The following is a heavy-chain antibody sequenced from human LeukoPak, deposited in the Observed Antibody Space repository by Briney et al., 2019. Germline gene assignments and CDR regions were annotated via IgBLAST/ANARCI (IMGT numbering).Heavy chain of an antibody. D-gene: IGHD6-19*01. V-gene: IGHV4-59*08. J-gene: IGHJ4*02. CDR1: GGSISSYY. CDR3: ARLSRGYSSGWFDY. CDR2: IYYSGST. Sequence: ASETLSLTCTVSGGSISSYYWSWIRQPPGKGLEWIGYIYYSGSTNYNPSLKSRVTISVDTSKNQFSLKLSSVTAADTAVYYCARLSRGYSSGWFDYWGQGTLVTVS.